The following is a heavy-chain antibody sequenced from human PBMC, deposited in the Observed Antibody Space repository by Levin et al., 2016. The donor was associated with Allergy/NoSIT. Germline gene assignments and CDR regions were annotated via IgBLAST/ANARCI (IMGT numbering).Heavy chain of an antibody. CDR2: INPNSGGT. D-gene: IGHD3-22*01. Sequence: WVRQAPGQGLEWMGWINPNSGGTNYAQKFQGRVTMTRDTSISTAYMELSRLTSDDTAVYYCARDLSSRGTYYDSGGYYYSHFDYWGQGTLVTVSS. CDR3: ARDLSSRGTYYDSGGYYYSHFDY. V-gene: IGHV1-2*02. J-gene: IGHJ4*02.